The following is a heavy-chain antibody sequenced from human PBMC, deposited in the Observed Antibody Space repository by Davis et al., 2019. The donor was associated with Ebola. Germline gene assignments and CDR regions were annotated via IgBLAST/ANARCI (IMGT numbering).Heavy chain of an antibody. J-gene: IGHJ6*03. V-gene: IGHV3-49*03. D-gene: IGHD3-3*01. CDR3: TRVRDFWSGYGYYMDV. CDR2: IRSKAYGGTT. CDR1: GFTFGDYA. Sequence: GESLKISCTASGFTFGDYAMSWFRQAPGKGLEWVGFIRSKAYGGTTEYAASVKGRFTISRDDSKSIAYLQMNSLKTEDTAVYYCTRVRDFWSGYGYYMDVWGKGTTVTVSS.